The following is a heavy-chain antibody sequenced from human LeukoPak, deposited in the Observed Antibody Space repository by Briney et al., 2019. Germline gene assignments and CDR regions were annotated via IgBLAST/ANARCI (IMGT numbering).Heavy chain of an antibody. Sequence: SETLSLTCTVSGGSISSSIYYWGWIRQPPGKGLEWIGSIFHNGNTYYNSSLKSRLTVSVDTSKNQFSLKLSSVTAADTAVYYCARDTTTGDVLSYWYFDLWGRGTLVTVSS. V-gene: IGHV4-39*07. CDR3: ARDTTTGDVLSYWYFDL. CDR1: GGSISSSIYY. D-gene: IGHD4-11*01. J-gene: IGHJ2*01. CDR2: IFHNGNT.